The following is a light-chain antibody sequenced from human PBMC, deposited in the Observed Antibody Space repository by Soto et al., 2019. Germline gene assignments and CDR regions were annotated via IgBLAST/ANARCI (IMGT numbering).Light chain of an antibody. CDR3: QSYDSSLSGSV. J-gene: IGLJ3*02. V-gene: IGLV1-40*01. CDR1: SSNIGAGYV. CDR2: GNS. Sequence: QAVVTQPPSVSGAPGQRVTISCTGSSSNIGAGYVHWYQQLPGTAPKLLIYGNSNRPSGAPDRFSGSKSGTSASLAITGLQAEDEADYYCQSYDSSLSGSVFGGGTKVTVL.